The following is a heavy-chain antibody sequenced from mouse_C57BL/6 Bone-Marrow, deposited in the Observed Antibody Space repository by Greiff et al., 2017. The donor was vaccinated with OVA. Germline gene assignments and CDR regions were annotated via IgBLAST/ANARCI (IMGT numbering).Heavy chain of an antibody. Sequence: EVKLVESGAELVRPGASVKLSCTASGFNIKDDYMHWVKQRPEQGLEWIGWIDPENGDTAYASKFQGKAPITADTSSNTAYLQLSSLTSEDTAVYYCTTYYYGSSLAWFAYWGQGTLVTVSA. D-gene: IGHD1-1*01. CDR2: IDPENGDT. V-gene: IGHV14-4*01. CDR3: TTYYYGSSLAWFAY. CDR1: GFNIKDDY. J-gene: IGHJ3*01.